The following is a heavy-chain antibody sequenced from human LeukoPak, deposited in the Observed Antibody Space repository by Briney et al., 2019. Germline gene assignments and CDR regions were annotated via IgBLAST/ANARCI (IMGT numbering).Heavy chain of an antibody. Sequence: GASVKVSCKASGGTFSSYAISWVRQAPGQGLEWMGGIIPIFGTANYAQKFQGRVTITTDESTSTAYMELSSLRSEDTAVYYCARGQLVLFHYYYYMDVWGKGTTVTVSS. D-gene: IGHD6-6*01. CDR1: GGTFSSYA. CDR2: IIPIFGTA. V-gene: IGHV1-69*05. J-gene: IGHJ6*03. CDR3: ARGQLVLFHYYYYMDV.